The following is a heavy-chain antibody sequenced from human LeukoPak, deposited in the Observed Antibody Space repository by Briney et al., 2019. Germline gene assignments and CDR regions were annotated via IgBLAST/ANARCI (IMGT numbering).Heavy chain of an antibody. CDR2: IYHIVDT. CDR1: CGSISSSNW. J-gene: IGHJ1*01. Sequence: PSWTLSLTCAVPCGSISSSNWWSWVPQRPGKGLEWIRQIYHIVDTNYNPPLKCRVTISVDKSKNQFSLKLSSVTAADTAVYYCARAPPRDIVGAIFYFQHWGQGTLVIVSS. D-gene: IGHD1-26*01. V-gene: IGHV4-4*02. CDR3: ARAPPRDIVGAIFYFQH.